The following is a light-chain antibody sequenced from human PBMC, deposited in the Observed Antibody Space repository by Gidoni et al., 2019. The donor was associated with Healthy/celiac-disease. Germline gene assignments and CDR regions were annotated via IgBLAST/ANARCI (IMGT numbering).Light chain of an antibody. CDR3: NSRDSSGNHLR. CDR2: GKH. Sequence: SAELTQDPAGSVALGQTVRITCQGDSRRSYYASWYQQKPGQAPVLVIYGKHNRPSGIPDRFSGSSSGNTASLTITGAQAEDEADYYCNSRDSSGNHLRFGGGTKLTVL. J-gene: IGLJ3*02. V-gene: IGLV3-19*01. CDR1: SRRSYY.